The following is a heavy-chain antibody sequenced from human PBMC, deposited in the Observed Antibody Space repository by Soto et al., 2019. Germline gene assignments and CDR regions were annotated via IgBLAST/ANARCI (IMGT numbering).Heavy chain of an antibody. D-gene: IGHD2-8*01. CDR2: IHYSGTT. CDR3: ARYNSYAIDY. J-gene: IGHJ4*02. Sequence: SEALSLTCTVSGTSISSYYWSWIRQPPGKGLEWIANIHYSGTTNYNPSLASRVTLSVDTSKNQFSLKMTSVTAADRAMYFCARYNSYAIDYWGRGTLVT. V-gene: IGHV4-59*01. CDR1: GTSISSYY.